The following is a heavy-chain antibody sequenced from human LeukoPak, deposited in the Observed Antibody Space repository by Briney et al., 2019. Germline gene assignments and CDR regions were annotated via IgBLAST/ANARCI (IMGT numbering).Heavy chain of an antibody. CDR3: VRRVAGTFYFDK. Sequence: PSETLSLTCTVSGESIKSTSNYWAWVRQPPGQGLEWIGHIYYSTNTYYNSSLKSRVTISDDTSKNQVSLSLRSVTAADTALYFCVRRVAGTFYFDKWGEGSLVSVSS. CDR2: IYYSTNT. D-gene: IGHD6-19*01. CDR1: GESIKSTSNY. V-gene: IGHV4-39*01. J-gene: IGHJ4*02.